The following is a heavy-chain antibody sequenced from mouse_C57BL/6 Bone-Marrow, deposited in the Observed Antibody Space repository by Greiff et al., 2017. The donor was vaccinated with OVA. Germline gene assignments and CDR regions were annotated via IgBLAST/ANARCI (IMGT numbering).Heavy chain of an antibody. D-gene: IGHD2-3*01. V-gene: IGHV1-22*01. CDR1: GYTFTDYN. J-gene: IGHJ3*01. CDR2: INPNNGGT. Sequence: DVQLQESGPELVKPGASVKMSCKASGYTFTDYNMHWVKQSHGKSLEWIGYINPNNGGTSYNQKFKGKATLTVNKSSSTAYMELRSLTSEDSAVYYCARRGDDGYYRFAYWGQGTLVTVSA. CDR3: ARRGDDGYYRFAY.